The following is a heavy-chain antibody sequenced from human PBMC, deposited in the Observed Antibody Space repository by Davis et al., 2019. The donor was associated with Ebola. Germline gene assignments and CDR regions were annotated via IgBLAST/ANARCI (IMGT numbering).Heavy chain of an antibody. CDR3: AKITGSSGY. V-gene: IGHV3-21*01. CDR1: GFTFSNYA. Sequence: GGSLRLSCAASGFTFSNYAMNWVRQAPGKGLEWVSSISSSSYYIYYADSLKGRFTISRDNAKNSLYLQMNSLRTEDTAVYYCAKITGSSGYWGQGTLVTVSS. D-gene: IGHD6-6*01. CDR2: ISSSSYYI. J-gene: IGHJ4*02.